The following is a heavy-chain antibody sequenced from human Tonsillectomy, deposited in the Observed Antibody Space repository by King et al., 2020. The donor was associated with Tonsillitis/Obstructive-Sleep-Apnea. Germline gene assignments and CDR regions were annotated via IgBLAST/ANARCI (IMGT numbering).Heavy chain of an antibody. Sequence: VQLVESGGGVVQPGRSLRLSCAASGFTFSSYGMHWVRQAPGKGLEWVAVIWYDGSNKYYADSVKGRFTISRDNSKNTLYLQMNSLRAEDTAVYYCARDLDIAVAVTASDVGAFDIWGQGTMVTVSS. CDR2: IWYDGSNK. CDR3: ARDLDIAVAVTASDVGAFDI. V-gene: IGHV3-33*01. D-gene: IGHD6-19*01. CDR1: GFTFSSYG. J-gene: IGHJ3*02.